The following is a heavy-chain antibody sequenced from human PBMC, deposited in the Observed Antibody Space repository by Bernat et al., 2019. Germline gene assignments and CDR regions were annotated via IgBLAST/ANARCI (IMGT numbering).Heavy chain of an antibody. J-gene: IGHJ2*01. Sequence: EVQLVESGGGLVKPGGSLRLSCAASGFTFSNAWMNWVRQAPGKGLEWVGRIKSKTDGGTTDYAAPVKGRFTISRDDSKNTLYLQMNSLKTEDTAVYYCTIDMVGYSSSWMKLAYWYFDLWGRGTLVTVSS. CDR3: TIDMVGYSSSWMKLAYWYFDL. D-gene: IGHD6-6*01. CDR2: IKSKTDGGTT. CDR1: GFTFSNAW. V-gene: IGHV3-15*07.